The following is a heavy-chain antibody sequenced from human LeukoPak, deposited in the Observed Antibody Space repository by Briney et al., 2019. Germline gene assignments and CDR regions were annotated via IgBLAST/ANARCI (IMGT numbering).Heavy chain of an antibody. Sequence: PGGSLRLSCAASGFTFSSYGMHWVRQAPGKGLEWVAVISYDGSNKYYADSVKGRFTISRDNSKNTLYLQMNSLRAEDTAVYYCAKNRRSGSPYYYYYMDVWGKGTTVTVSS. CDR3: AKNRRSGSPYYYYYMDV. CDR2: ISYDGSNK. V-gene: IGHV3-30*18. J-gene: IGHJ6*03. D-gene: IGHD1-26*01. CDR1: GFTFSSYG.